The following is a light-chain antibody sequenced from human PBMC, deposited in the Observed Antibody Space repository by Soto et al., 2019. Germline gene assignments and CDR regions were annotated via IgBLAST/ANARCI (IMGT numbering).Light chain of an antibody. CDR1: QSVTSNY. J-gene: IGKJ2*01. V-gene: IGKV3-20*01. Sequence: EIVLTQSPGTLSLSPGERATLSCRASQSVTSNYLAWYQQKPGQAPRLLIYGTSYRATGIPDRFSGSGSGTDCTLTVSRLESEDFAVYYCQQYTSSPYTFGQGTKLEIK. CDR3: QQYTSSPYT. CDR2: GTS.